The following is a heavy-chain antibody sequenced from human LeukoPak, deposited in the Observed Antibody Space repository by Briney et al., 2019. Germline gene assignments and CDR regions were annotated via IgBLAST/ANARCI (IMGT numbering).Heavy chain of an antibody. Sequence: SETLSLTCTVSGGSISSSSYYWGWIRQPPGKGLEWIGSVYYTGASYYNPSLKSRVTISIDTSKNHFSLNLTSVTAADTAFYYCAREEYSSDWYGHDSWGQGTLVTVSS. J-gene: IGHJ4*02. V-gene: IGHV4-39*07. CDR3: AREEYSSDWYGHDS. D-gene: IGHD6-13*01. CDR2: VYYTGAS. CDR1: GGSISSSSYY.